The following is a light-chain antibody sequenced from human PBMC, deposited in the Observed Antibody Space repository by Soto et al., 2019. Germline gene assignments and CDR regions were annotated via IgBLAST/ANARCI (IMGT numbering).Light chain of an antibody. CDR2: DVS. CDR3: TSYTSNSTPYV. J-gene: IGLJ1*01. Sequence: QSVLTQPASVSGSPGQSITISCAGTSSDVGAYTYVSWYQQHPGKAPKLMIYDVSNRPSGVSNRFSGSKSGNTAFLSISGLQAEDEADYYCTSYTSNSTPYVFGGGTKVTVL. V-gene: IGLV2-14*01. CDR1: SSDVGAYTY.